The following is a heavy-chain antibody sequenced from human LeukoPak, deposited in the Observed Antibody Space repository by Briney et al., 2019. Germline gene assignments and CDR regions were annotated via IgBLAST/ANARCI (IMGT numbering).Heavy chain of an antibody. CDR1: GFTFSSYS. D-gene: IGHD3-22*01. Sequence: GGSLRLSCAASGFTFSSYSMNWVRQAPGKGLEWVSSISSSSSYIYYADSVKGRFTISRDNAKNSLYLQMNSLRAEDTAVYYCARAGVTYYYDSSGHEGDYWGQGTLVTVSS. J-gene: IGHJ4*02. CDR2: ISSSSSYI. V-gene: IGHV3-21*01. CDR3: ARAGVTYYYDSSGHEGDY.